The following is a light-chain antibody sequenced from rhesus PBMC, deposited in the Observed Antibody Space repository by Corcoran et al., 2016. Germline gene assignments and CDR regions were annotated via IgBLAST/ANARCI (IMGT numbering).Light chain of an antibody. CDR3: QQHYSWPLT. Sequence: EIVMTQSPATLSLSPGERATLSCRASQSVTDNLAWSQQTPGQAPKLLIYGASSRATGIPDRFSGSESGTEFTLLISSLEPGDVGVYYCQQHYSWPLTFGGGAK. J-gene: IGKJ4*01. V-gene: IGKV3-42*01. CDR2: GAS. CDR1: QSVTDN.